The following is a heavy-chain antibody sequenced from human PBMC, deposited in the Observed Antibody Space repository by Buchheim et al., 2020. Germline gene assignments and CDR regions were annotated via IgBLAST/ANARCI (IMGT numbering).Heavy chain of an antibody. CDR2: IYQCWTT. CDR3: TGAHCSGGGCYTYYGMDV. V-gene: IGHV4-4*02. J-gene: IGHJ6*02. Sequence: QVQLQESGPGLVKPSGTLSLTCAVSGVSISTSNWWSWVRQPPGKGLVWFGEIYQCWTTNYNPSLRSRGTISVDKSKNQFSLKLSSVTAADTAVYYCTGAHCSGGGCYTYYGMDVWGQGTT. CDR1: GVSISTSNW. D-gene: IGHD2-15*01.